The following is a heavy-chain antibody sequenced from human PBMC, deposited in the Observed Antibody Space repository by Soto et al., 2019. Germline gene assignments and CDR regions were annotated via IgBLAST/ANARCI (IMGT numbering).Heavy chain of an antibody. CDR1: GGSFSDDY. D-gene: IGHD1-1*01. J-gene: IGHJ4*02. CDR2: IYYSGST. CDR3: AREFSNSPEAFDY. V-gene: IGHV4-59*01. Sequence: PSETLSLTCDIYGGSFSDDYWSWIRQPPGKGLEWIGYIYYSGSTNYNPSLKSRVTISVDTSRNQFSLKLSSVTAADTAVFYCAREFSNSPEAFDYWGQGALVTVSS.